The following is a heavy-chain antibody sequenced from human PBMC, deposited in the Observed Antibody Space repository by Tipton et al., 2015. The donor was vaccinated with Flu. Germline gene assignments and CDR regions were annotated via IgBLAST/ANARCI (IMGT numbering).Heavy chain of an antibody. Sequence: TLSLTCAVYGGSFSGYYWSWIRQPPGKGLEWIGEINHSGSTNYNPSLKSRVTISVDTSKNQFSPKLSSVTAADTAVYYCAKEGPSWYFDLWGRGTLVTVSS. V-gene: IGHV4-34*09. CDR2: INHSGST. CDR3: AKEGPSWYFDL. J-gene: IGHJ2*01. CDR1: GGSFSGYY.